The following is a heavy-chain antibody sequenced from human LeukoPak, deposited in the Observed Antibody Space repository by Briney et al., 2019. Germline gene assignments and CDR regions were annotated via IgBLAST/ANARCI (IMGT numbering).Heavy chain of an antibody. CDR1: GGSISSFY. D-gene: IGHD1-26*01. V-gene: IGHV4-4*07. CDR3: ARYSGSYYFDY. Sequence: SETLSLTCTVSGGSISSFYWSWIRQPAGKGLEWIGRIYTTGSTSYNPSLKSRVTMSVDTPKNQFSLKLSSVTAADSAVYYCARYSGSYYFDYWGQGTLVTVSS. CDR2: IYTTGST. J-gene: IGHJ4*02.